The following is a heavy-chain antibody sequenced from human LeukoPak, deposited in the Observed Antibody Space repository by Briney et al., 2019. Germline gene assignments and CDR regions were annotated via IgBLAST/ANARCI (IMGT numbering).Heavy chain of an antibody. CDR3: ARDPGGSGSYYKDY. CDR2: INPNSGGT. CDR1: GGTFSNYA. Sequence: ASVKVSCKASGGTFSNYAISWVRQAPGQGLEWMGWINPNSGGTNYAQKFQGRVTMTRDTSISTAYMELSRLRSDDTAVYYCARDPGGSGSYYKDYWGQGTLVTVSS. D-gene: IGHD3-10*01. J-gene: IGHJ4*02. V-gene: IGHV1-2*02.